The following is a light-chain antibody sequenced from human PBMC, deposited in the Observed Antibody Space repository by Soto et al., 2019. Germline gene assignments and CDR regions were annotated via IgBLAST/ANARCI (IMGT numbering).Light chain of an antibody. Sequence: QAVVTQPPSVSGAPGQRVTISCAGSSSNIGAGYDVHWYQQLPGAAPKLLIYGNSNRPSGVPDRFSGSMSGTSASLAITGLQAEDEADYYCQSYDNSLSAPVFGGGTKLTVL. J-gene: IGLJ2*01. CDR1: SSNIGAGYD. V-gene: IGLV1-40*01. CDR3: QSYDNSLSAPV. CDR2: GNS.